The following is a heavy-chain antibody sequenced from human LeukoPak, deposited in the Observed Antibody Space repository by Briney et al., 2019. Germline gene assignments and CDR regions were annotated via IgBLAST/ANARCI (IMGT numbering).Heavy chain of an antibody. CDR1: GGSISSSSYY. Sequence: KPSETLSLTCTVSGGSISSSSYYWGWIRQPPGKGLEWIGSIYYTGSTYYNPSLKSRVTISVDTSKNQFSLKLSSLTAADTAVYYCASRTPSIAALLGYYYMDVWGKGTTVTVSS. V-gene: IGHV4-39*07. CDR3: ASRTPSIAALLGYYYMDV. CDR2: IYYTGST. J-gene: IGHJ6*03. D-gene: IGHD6-6*01.